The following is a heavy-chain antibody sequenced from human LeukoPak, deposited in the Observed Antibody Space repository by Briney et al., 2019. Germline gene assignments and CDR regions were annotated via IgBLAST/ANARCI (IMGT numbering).Heavy chain of an antibody. D-gene: IGHD6-19*01. CDR2: MYTSGST. J-gene: IGHJ4*02. CDR3: ARANYIAVAGYFDY. Sequence: SETLSLTCTVSGGSISSGSYYWSWIRQPAGKGLEWIGRMYTSGSTNYNPSLKSRVTISVDTSKNQFSLKLRSVTAADTAVYYCARANYIAVAGYFDYWGQGTLVTVSS. V-gene: IGHV4-61*02. CDR1: GGSISSGSYY.